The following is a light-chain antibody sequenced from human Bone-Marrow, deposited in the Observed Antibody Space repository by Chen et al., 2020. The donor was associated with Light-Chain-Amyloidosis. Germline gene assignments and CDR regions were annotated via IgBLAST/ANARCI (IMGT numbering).Light chain of an antibody. CDR1: NIGSTS. CDR3: QVWDRSSDRPV. CDR2: DDS. V-gene: IGLV3-21*02. Sequence: SYVLTQPSSVSVAPGQTATIACGGNNIGSTSVHWYQQTPGQAPLLVVYDDSDRPSGIPERLSGYNSGDTAALTMSRVEAGYEADYYSQVWDRSSDRPVFGGGTKLTVL. J-gene: IGLJ3*02.